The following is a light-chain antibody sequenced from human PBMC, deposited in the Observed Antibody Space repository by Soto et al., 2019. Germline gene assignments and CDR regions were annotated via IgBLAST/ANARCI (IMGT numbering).Light chain of an antibody. V-gene: IGLV2-23*01. CDR2: EGS. CDR1: SSDVGSYNL. Sequence: QSALTQPASVSGSPGQSITISCTGPSSDVGSYNLVSWYQQHPGKAPKLMIYEGSKRPSGVSNRFSGSKSGNTASLTISGLQAEDEADYYCCSYAGSRVVFGGGTQLTVL. J-gene: IGLJ2*01. CDR3: CSYAGSRVV.